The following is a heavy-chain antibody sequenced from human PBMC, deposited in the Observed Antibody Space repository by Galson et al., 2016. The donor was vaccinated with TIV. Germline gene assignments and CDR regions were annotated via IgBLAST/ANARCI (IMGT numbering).Heavy chain of an antibody. CDR1: GYTFTGYF. V-gene: IGHV1-2*02. CDR2: INPNSGGT. J-gene: IGHJ6*02. CDR3: ARDRRRGYLLYNGMAV. D-gene: IGHD3-3*01. Sequence: SVKVSCKASGYTFTGYFMHWVRQAPGQGFQWMGWINPNSGGTNFAQYFQDRVTMTRDTSISTVYMEVSRLKTDDTAIYYCARDRRRGYLLYNGMAVWGQGTTVIVAS.